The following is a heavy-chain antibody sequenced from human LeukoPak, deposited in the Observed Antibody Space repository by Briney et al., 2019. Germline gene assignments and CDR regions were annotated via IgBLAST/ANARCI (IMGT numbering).Heavy chain of an antibody. J-gene: IGHJ2*01. D-gene: IGHD3-3*01. CDR2: IYSSGST. CDR1: GGSISSGSYY. CDR3: ASTRNYDLWSGSGYFDL. V-gene: IGHV4-61*02. Sequence: SETLSLTCTVSGGSISSGSYYWSWIRQPAGKRLEWIGRIYSSGSTNYNPSLKSRVTISVDTSKNQFSLELSSVTAADTAVYYCASTRNYDLWSGSGYFDLLGRGTLVTVSS.